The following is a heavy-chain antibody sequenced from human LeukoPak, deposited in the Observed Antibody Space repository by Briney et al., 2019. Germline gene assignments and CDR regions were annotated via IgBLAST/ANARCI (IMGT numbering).Heavy chain of an antibody. CDR3: ARRRYYDGSGYLE. CDR2: IYYSGRT. Sequence: SETLSLTCSVSGDSVSRSDSYWDWIRQPPGKGLEWIGTIYYSGRTYYSPSPKSRVTMSVDPSNNQFSLNLRSVTAADTAVYYCARRRYYDGSGYLEWGQGTLLSVSS. V-gene: IGHV4-39*01. J-gene: IGHJ1*01. D-gene: IGHD3-22*01. CDR1: GDSVSRSDSY.